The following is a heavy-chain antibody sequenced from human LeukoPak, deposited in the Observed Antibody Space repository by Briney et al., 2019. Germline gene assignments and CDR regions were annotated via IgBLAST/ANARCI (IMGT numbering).Heavy chain of an antibody. CDR1: GGSISSHY. CDR2: IYYSGST. D-gene: IGHD6-13*01. CDR3: ARDHIAAAGTKVFYYGMDV. J-gene: IGHJ6*02. Sequence: SETLSLTCTVSGGSISSHYWSWIRQPPGKGLEWIGYIYYSGSTNYNPSLKSRVTISVDTSKNQFSLKLSSVTAADTAVYYCARDHIAAAGTKVFYYGMDVWGQGTTVTVSS. V-gene: IGHV4-59*11.